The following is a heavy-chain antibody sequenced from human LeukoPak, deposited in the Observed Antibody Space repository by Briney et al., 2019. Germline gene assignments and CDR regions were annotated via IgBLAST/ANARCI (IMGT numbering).Heavy chain of an antibody. V-gene: IGHV1-2*02. J-gene: IGHJ4*02. CDR2: INPNSGGT. CDR3: ARGGIVGATTARGFDY. Sequence: ASVKVSCKTSGYTFSSHSMNWVRQAPGQGLEWMGWINPNSGGTNYAQKFQGRVTMTRDTSISTAYMELSRLRSDDTAVYYCARGGIVGATTARGFDYWGQGTLVTVSS. CDR1: GYTFSSHS. D-gene: IGHD1-26*01.